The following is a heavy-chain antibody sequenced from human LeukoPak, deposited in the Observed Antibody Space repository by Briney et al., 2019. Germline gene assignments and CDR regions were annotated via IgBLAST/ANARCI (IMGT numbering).Heavy chain of an antibody. CDR3: ARGLPGLLYYFDY. V-gene: IGHV4-59*01. J-gene: IGHJ4*02. CDR1: GGSISSYY. CDR2: IYYSGST. D-gene: IGHD1-26*01. Sequence: SETLSLTCTVSGGSISSYYWSWIRQPPGKGLEWIGHIYYSGSTNYNPSLKSRVTISVDTSKNQFSPKLSSVSAADTAVYYCARGLPGLLYYFDYWGQGTLVTVSS.